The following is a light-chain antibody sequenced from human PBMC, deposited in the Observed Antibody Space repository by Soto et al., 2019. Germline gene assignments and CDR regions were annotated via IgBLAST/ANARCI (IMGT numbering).Light chain of an antibody. CDR2: EVS. V-gene: IGLV2-23*02. CDR1: SSDVGSYNL. J-gene: IGLJ7*01. Sequence: QSALTQPASVSGSPGQSITISCTGTSSDVGSYNLVSWYQQHPGKAPKLMIYEVSKRPSGVSNRFSGSKSGNTASLTISGVQAEDEADYYCCSYAGSAVFGRGTQLTVL. CDR3: CSYAGSAV.